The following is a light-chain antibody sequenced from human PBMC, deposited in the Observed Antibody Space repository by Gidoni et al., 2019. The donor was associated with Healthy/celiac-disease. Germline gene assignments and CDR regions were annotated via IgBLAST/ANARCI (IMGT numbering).Light chain of an antibody. CDR1: QRVSSY. V-gene: IGKV3-11*01. J-gene: IGKJ2*01. Sequence: ELVLTHSPSTLSLSPGERATLSCRASQRVSSYLAWYQQKPGQAPRLLIYAASNRATGIPARFSGSGSGTDFTLTISSLEPEDFAVYYCQQRSNWPPTFGQGTKLEIK. CDR2: AAS. CDR3: QQRSNWPPT.